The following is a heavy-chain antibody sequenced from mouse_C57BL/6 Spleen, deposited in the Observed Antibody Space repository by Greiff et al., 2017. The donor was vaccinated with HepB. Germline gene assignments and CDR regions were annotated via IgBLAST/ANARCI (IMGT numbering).Heavy chain of an antibody. D-gene: IGHD4-1*01. CDR3: ARHKDGWDGYYFDY. J-gene: IGHJ2*01. Sequence: VVESGGDLVKPGGSLKLSCAASGFTFSSYGMSWVRQTPDKRLEWVATISSGGSYTYYPDSVKGRFTISRDNAKNTLYLQMSSLKSEDTAMYYCARHKDGWDGYYFDYWGQGTTLTVSS. CDR2: ISSGGSYT. V-gene: IGHV5-6*01. CDR1: GFTFSSYG.